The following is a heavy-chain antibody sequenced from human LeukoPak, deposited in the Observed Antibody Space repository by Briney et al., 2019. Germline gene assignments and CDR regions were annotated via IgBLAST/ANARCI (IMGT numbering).Heavy chain of an antibody. Sequence: GGSLRLSCAASGFTFSSYWMSWVRQAPGKGLEWVSAISGSGGSTYYADSVKGRFAISRDNSKNTLYLQMNSLRAEDTAVYYCAKDNSGSPRGGYFDYWGQGTLVTVSS. D-gene: IGHD1-26*01. CDR1: GFTFSSYW. V-gene: IGHV3-23*01. J-gene: IGHJ4*02. CDR2: ISGSGGST. CDR3: AKDNSGSPRGGYFDY.